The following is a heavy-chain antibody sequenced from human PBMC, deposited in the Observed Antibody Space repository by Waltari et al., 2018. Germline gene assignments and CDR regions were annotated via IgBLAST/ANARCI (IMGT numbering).Heavy chain of an antibody. CDR3: ARGVGSPGDY. Sequence: EVQLVQSGAEMKKPGESLRISCQGSGYTFTTYWINWVRQMPGKGLEWMGRVDPIDSETKYSPSFQGLVTISVDKSSSIAYLQWNNLQASDSAMYYCARGVGSPGDYWGQGTLVTFSS. CDR2: VDPIDSET. CDR1: GYTFTTYW. V-gene: IGHV5-10-1*03. D-gene: IGHD2-8*01. J-gene: IGHJ4*02.